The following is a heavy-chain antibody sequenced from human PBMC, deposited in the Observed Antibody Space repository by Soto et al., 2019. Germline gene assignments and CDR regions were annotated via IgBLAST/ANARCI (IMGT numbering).Heavy chain of an antibody. J-gene: IGHJ4*02. CDR3: ARPYYYDSSGYDY. D-gene: IGHD3-22*01. CDR1: GFTFSSYE. CDR2: ISSSGSTI. V-gene: IGHV3-48*03. Sequence: EVQLLESGGGLVQPGGSLRLSCAASGFTFSSYEMNWVRQAPGKGLEWVSYISSSGSTIYYADSVKGRFTISRDNAKNSLYLQMNSLRAEDTAVYYCARPYYYDSSGYDYWGQGTLVTVSS.